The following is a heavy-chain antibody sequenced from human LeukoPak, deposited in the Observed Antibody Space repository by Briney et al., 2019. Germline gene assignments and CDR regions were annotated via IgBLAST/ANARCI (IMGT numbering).Heavy chain of an antibody. D-gene: IGHD6-19*01. V-gene: IGHV3-7*01. J-gene: IGHJ4*02. CDR2: IKQDGSEK. CDR3: ARAVSGWCFDY. CDR1: GFTFSSYW. Sequence: GGSLRLSCAASGFTFSSYWMSWVRRAPGKGLEWVANIKQDGSEKYYVDSVKGRFTISRDNAKNSLYLQMNSLRAEDTAVYYCARAVSGWCFDYWGQGTLVTVSS.